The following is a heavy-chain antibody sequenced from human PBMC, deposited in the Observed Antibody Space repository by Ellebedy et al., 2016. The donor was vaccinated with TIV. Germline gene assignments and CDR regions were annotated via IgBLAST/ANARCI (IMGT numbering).Heavy chain of an antibody. CDR1: GFTFTSHS. D-gene: IGHD3-10*01. CDR3: ARDNSRSGSYLYYYMDV. CDR2: ISSGSSYI. V-gene: IGHV3-21*01. J-gene: IGHJ6*03. Sequence: GESLKISCAASGFTFTSHSMNWVRQAPGKGLEWVSYISSGSSYIYYADSVQGRFTISRDNAKNSLYLQMNSLRAEDTAVYYCARDNSRSGSYLYYYMDVWGKGTTVTVSS.